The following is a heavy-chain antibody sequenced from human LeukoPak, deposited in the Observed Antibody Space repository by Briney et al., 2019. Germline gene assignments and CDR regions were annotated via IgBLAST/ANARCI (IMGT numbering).Heavy chain of an antibody. CDR1: GFTFNTYG. Sequence: QPGRSLRLSCAASGFTFNTYGMHWVRQAPGKGLEWVAFIRYDGSNNYYADSVKGRFTISRDNSKNTLYLQMNSLRAEDTAVYYCARGGSSFAPQDVWGKGTTVTVSS. D-gene: IGHD6-6*01. CDR3: ARGGSSFAPQDV. J-gene: IGHJ6*04. CDR2: IRYDGSNN. V-gene: IGHV3-30*02.